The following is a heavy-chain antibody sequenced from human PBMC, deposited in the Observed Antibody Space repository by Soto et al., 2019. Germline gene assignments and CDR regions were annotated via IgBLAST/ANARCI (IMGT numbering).Heavy chain of an antibody. D-gene: IGHD3-10*01. V-gene: IGHV4-34*01. CDR3: ARGPRYYGSGSYYSRETNTFDY. CDR2: INHSGST. CDR1: GGSFSGYY. J-gene: IGHJ4*02. Sequence: TSETLSLTCAVYGGSFSGYYWSWIRQPPGKGLEWIGEINHSGSTNYNPSLKSRVTISVDTSKNQFSLKLSSVTAADTAVYYCARGPRYYGSGSYYSRETNTFDYWGQGTLVTVSS.